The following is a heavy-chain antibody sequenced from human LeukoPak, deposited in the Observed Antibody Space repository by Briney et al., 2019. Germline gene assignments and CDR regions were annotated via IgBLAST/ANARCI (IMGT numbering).Heavy chain of an antibody. CDR1: GGSISSGGYS. CDR3: ARRPSIAFDI. J-gene: IGHJ3*02. V-gene: IGHV4-30-2*01. CDR2: IYHSGST. Sequence: SETLSLTCAVSGGSISSGGYSWSWIRQPPGKGLEWIGYIYHSGSTYYNPSLKSRVTISVDRSKNQFSLKLSSVTAADTAVYYCARRPSIAFDIWGQGTMVTVSS.